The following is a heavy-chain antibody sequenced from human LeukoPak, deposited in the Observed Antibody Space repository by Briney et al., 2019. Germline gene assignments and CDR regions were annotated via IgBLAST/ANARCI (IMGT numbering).Heavy chain of an antibody. CDR2: INPSGGST. CDR1: GYTFTSYY. V-gene: IGHV1-46*01. J-gene: IGHJ5*02. D-gene: IGHD6-6*01. Sequence: ASVKVSRKASGYTFTSYYMHWVRQAPGQGLEWMGIINPSGGSTSYAQKFQGRVAMTRDTSTSTVYMELSSLRSEDTAVYYCARGRLGGSSSDWFDPWGQGTLVTVSS. CDR3: ARGRLGGSSSDWFDP.